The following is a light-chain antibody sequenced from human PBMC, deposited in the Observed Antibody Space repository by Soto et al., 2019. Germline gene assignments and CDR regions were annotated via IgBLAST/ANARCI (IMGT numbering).Light chain of an antibody. J-gene: IGKJ4*01. Sequence: IQLTQSPSSLSAPVGDRVTITCRASQGIRSYLAWYQQKPGKAPNLLIYAASTLHSGVPSRFSGSGSETDFTLTISSLQPDDSATYFCQHLLSYPLTFGGGTKVEI. CDR3: QHLLSYPLT. CDR1: QGIRSY. V-gene: IGKV1-9*01. CDR2: AAS.